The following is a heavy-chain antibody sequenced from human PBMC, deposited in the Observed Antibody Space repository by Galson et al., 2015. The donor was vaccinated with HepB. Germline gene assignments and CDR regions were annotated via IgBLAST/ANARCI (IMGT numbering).Heavy chain of an antibody. CDR1: GVTFRTYW. CDR3: ARGRYGDYY. V-gene: IGHV3-74*01. Sequence: SLRLSCAASGVTFRTYWMHWGRHTPGKGLVWVSRIRSDGSDRTYADSVKGRFTISRDNAKNTLYLQMNSLRAEDTAVYYCARGRYGDYYWGQGTLVTVSS. D-gene: IGHD4-17*01. CDR2: IRSDGSDR. J-gene: IGHJ4*02.